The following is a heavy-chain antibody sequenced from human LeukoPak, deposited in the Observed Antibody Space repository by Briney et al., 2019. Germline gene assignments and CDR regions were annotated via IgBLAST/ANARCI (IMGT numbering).Heavy chain of an antibody. Sequence: GRSLRLSCAASGFTFNSYGMHWVRQAPGKGLEWVAIIWYNGSNKYYADSVKGRFTISRDNPKNTLYLQMNSLRAEDTAVYYCARARYSSSAYYYGMGVWGQGTTVTVS. V-gene: IGHV3-33*01. J-gene: IGHJ6*02. CDR1: GFTFNSYG. D-gene: IGHD6-6*01. CDR3: ARARYSSSAYYYGMGV. CDR2: IWYNGSNK.